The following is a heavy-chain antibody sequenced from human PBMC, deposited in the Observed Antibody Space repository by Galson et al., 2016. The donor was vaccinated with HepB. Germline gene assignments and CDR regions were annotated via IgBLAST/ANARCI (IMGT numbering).Heavy chain of an antibody. V-gene: IGHV1-2*06. CDR1: GYTFTGYY. J-gene: IGHJ6*02. D-gene: IGHD6-6*01. Sequence: SVKVSCKASGYTFTGYYIHWVRQAPGQRLEWMGRINPNSGVTDYAQRFQGRVTMTRDTSISTAYMELSRLRSDDTAVYYCARDFSGSSIFRKYQSYGVDGWGQGTTVTVSS. CDR3: ARDFSGSSIFRKYQSYGVDG. CDR2: INPNSGVT.